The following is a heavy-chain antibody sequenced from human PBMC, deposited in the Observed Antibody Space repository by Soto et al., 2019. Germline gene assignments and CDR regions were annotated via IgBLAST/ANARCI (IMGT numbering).Heavy chain of an antibody. D-gene: IGHD6-19*01. CDR3: GRDFRGAVAGTEFDH. CDR2: INGNADNS. Sequence: SVGSLRLSCAASGFSFVTYWMHWVRHVPGKGLAWVSRINGNADNSDYADSVKGRFTISRDNAMNRLYLQMDSLTADGTGLYYCGRDFRGAVAGTEFDHWGQGNLVTVSS. J-gene: IGHJ4*02. CDR1: GFSFVTYW. V-gene: IGHV3-74*01.